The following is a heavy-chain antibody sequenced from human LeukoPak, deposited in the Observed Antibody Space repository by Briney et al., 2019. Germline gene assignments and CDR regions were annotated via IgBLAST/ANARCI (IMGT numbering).Heavy chain of an antibody. Sequence: PSETLSLTCRVDGESFSGYYWIWIRQPPGKGQEWIGEINHRGSTNYNPSLKSRVTLSVDTSNRQFSLNVTSMTAADTAMYYCARGQFWRGSEIRVWGQGTLVTVSS. CDR1: GESFSGYY. CDR2: INHRGST. D-gene: IGHD1-26*01. CDR3: ARGQFWRGSEIRV. J-gene: IGHJ4*02. V-gene: IGHV4-34*01.